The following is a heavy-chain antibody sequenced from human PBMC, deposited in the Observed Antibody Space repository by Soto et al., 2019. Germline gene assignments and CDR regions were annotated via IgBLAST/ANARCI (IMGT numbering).Heavy chain of an antibody. V-gene: IGHV1-69*12. CDR3: ARHVPAAGYYYGMDV. J-gene: IGHJ6*02. CDR2: IIPIFGTA. CDR1: GGTFSSYA. Sequence: QVQLVQSGAEVKKPGSSVKVSCKASGGTFSSYAISWVRQAPGQGLEWMGGIIPIFGTANYAQKFRGSVTITADESTSTAYMELSSXRSEDTAVYYCARHVPAAGYYYGMDVWGQGTTVTVSS. D-gene: IGHD2-2*01.